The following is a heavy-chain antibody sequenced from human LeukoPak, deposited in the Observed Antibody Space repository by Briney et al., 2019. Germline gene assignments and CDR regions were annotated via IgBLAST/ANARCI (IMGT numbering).Heavy chain of an antibody. Sequence: SETLSLTCAVYGGSFSGYYWSWIRQPPGKGLEWIGEINHSGSTNYNPSLKSRVTISVDTSKNQFSLKLSSVTAADTAVYYCARWAMLSTYYHDSSGYYPPYYYGMDVWGQGTTVTVSS. CDR3: ARWAMLSTYYHDSSGYYPPYYYGMDV. J-gene: IGHJ6*02. V-gene: IGHV4-34*01. CDR1: GGSFSGYY. CDR2: INHSGST. D-gene: IGHD3-22*01.